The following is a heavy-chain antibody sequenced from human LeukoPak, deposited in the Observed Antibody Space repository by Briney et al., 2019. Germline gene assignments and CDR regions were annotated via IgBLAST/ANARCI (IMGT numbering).Heavy chain of an antibody. J-gene: IGHJ4*02. D-gene: IGHD3-10*01. CDR2: IVVGSGNT. V-gene: IGHV1-58*02. CDR3: AAAYGSGTYELSA. Sequence: GASVKVSCKASGFTFTSSAMQWVRQARGQRLEWIGWIVVGSGNTNYAQKFQERVTITRDMSTSTAYMELSSLRSEDTAVYYCAAAYGSGTYELSAWGQGTLVTVSS. CDR1: GFTFTSSA.